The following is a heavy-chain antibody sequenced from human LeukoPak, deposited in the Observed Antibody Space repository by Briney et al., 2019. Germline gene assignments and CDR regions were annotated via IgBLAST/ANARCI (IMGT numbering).Heavy chain of an antibody. D-gene: IGHD3-3*01. CDR2: IYYTGST. V-gene: IGHV4-59*01. CDR1: GGSISSYY. CDR3: ARDRFLDY. Sequence: SETLSLTCTVAGGSISSYYWSWIRQPPGKGLEWIAYIYYTGSTNYNPSLKSRVTISVDTSKNQFSLKLSSVTAADTAVYYCARDRFLDYWGQGTLVTVSS. J-gene: IGHJ4*02.